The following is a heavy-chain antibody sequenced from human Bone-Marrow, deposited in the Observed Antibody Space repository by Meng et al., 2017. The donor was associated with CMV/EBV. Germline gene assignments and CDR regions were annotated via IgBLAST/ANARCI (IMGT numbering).Heavy chain of an antibody. J-gene: IGHJ6*02. CDR2: INSDGSST. CDR1: GFTFSSYW. Sequence: GESLKISCAASGFTFSSYWMHWVRQAPGKGLVWVSRINSDGSSTSYTDSVKGRFIISRDNAKNTLYLQMNSLRAEDTAVYYCARRKSSSSVGGMDVWGQGTTVTVSS. CDR3: ARRKSSSSVGGMDV. D-gene: IGHD6-6*01. V-gene: IGHV3-74*01.